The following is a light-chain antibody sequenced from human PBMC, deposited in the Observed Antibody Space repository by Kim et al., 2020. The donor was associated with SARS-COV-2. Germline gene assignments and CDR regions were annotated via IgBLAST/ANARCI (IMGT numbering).Light chain of an antibody. CDR1: KLGDKY. V-gene: IGLV3-1*01. CDR3: QAWDSSIVV. Sequence: SPGQPASITCSGDKLGDKYACWYQQKPGQSPVLVIYRDTKRPSGIPERFSGSNSGNTATLTISGTQAMDEADYYCQAWDSSIVVFGGGTQLTVL. J-gene: IGLJ2*01. CDR2: RDT.